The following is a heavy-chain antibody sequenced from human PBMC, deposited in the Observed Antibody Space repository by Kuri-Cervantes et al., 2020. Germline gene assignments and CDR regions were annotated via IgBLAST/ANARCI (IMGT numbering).Heavy chain of an antibody. CDR3: ARDCRPSRAPSNDAYDI. Sequence: ASVKVSCKASGYTFANYGISWVRQAPGQGLEWMGWISVNNGDTSYAQTLQGRVTMTTDTSTSTAYMELRSLRSDDTALYYCARDCRPSRAPSNDAYDIWGQGTMVTVSS. J-gene: IGHJ3*02. D-gene: IGHD5-24*01. V-gene: IGHV1-18*01. CDR1: GYTFANYG. CDR2: ISVNNGDT.